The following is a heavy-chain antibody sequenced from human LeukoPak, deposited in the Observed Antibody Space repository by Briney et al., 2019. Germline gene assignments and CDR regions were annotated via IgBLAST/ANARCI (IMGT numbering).Heavy chain of an antibody. CDR1: GGSFNSLA. CDR2: LIPFFVVA. CDR3: ARGGFCSSTGCHPLLN. Sequence: ASVKVSCKVSGGSFNSLAISWVRRAPGQGLEWLGTLIPFFVVADYSPKSQGRVSITADPSTTTVFMEMNRLRSEDTAFYYCARGGFCSSTGCHPLLNWGQGTRVTVSS. J-gene: IGHJ4*02. V-gene: IGHV1-69*04. D-gene: IGHD2-2*01.